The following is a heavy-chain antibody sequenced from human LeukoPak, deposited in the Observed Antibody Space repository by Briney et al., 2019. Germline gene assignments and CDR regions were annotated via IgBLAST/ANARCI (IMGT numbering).Heavy chain of an antibody. CDR1: GGTFTSYA. Sequence: GASVKVSCKASGGTFTSYAISWVRQAPGQGLEWMGGIIPIFGTANYAQKFQGRATITADKSTSTAYMELSSLKTEDTAVYYCTGSDSGYDLEYWGQGTLVTVSS. V-gene: IGHV1-69*06. J-gene: IGHJ4*02. D-gene: IGHD5-12*01. CDR2: IIPIFGTA. CDR3: TGSDSGYDLEY.